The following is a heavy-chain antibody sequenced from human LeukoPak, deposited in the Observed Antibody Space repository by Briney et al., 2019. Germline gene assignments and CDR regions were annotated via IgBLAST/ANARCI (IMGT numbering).Heavy chain of an antibody. V-gene: IGHV1-2*02. CDR1: GYTFTGYY. CDR2: INPNSGGT. D-gene: IGHD5-18*01. CDR3: ARSGYSYGYAWGDYYYYYYMDV. Sequence: ASVKVSCKASGYTFTGYYMHWVRQAPGQGLEWMGWINPNSGGTNYAQKFQGRVTMTRDTSISTAYMELSRLRSDDTAVYYCARSGYSYGYAWGDYYYYYYMDVWGKGTTVTVSS. J-gene: IGHJ6*03.